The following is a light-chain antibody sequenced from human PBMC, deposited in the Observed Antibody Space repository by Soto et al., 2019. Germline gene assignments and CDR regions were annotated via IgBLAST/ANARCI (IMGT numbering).Light chain of an antibody. Sequence: DIVMTQSPDSLAVSLGERATINCRSSQSVLYSSNNKDYLAWFQQKPGQPPKLLIYWASTRESGVPDRVSGSGSETDFTLTISSQRAEEVAVYYSQQYYSTPLTFGQGTKVEIK. CDR3: QQYYSTPLT. CDR2: WAS. CDR1: QSVLYSSNNKDY. J-gene: IGKJ1*01. V-gene: IGKV4-1*01.